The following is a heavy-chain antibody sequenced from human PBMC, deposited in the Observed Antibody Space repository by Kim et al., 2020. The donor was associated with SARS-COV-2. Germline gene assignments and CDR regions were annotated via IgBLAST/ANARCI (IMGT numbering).Heavy chain of an antibody. CDR2: IYYSGST. Sequence: SETLSLTCTVSGGSISSSSYYWGWIRQPPGKGLEWIGSIYYSGSTYYNPSLKSRVTISVDTSKNQFSLKLSSVTAADTAVYYCARDAIRDYYDSNDAFDIWGQGTMVTVSS. CDR3: ARDAIRDYYDSNDAFDI. V-gene: IGHV4-39*07. J-gene: IGHJ3*02. D-gene: IGHD3-22*01. CDR1: GGSISSSSYY.